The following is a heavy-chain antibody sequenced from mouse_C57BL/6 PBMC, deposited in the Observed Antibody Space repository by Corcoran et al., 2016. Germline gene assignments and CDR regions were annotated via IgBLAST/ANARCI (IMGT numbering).Heavy chain of an antibody. CDR2: INTYSGVP. CDR1: GYTFTTYG. D-gene: IGHD1-1*01. CDR3: AREMTTVGRDYAMDY. J-gene: IGHJ4*01. Sequence: QIQLVQSGPELKKPGETVKISCKASGYTFTTYGMSWVKQAPGKGLKWMGWINTYSGVPTYADDVKGRFAFSLETSASTAYLQFNNLKNEDTGTYFCAREMTTVGRDYAMDYWGQGTSVTVSS. V-gene: IGHV9-3*01.